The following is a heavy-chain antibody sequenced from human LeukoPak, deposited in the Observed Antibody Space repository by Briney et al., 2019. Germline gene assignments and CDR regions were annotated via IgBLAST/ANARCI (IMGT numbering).Heavy chain of an antibody. Sequence: KPSETLSLTCAVYGGSFSGYYWSWIRQPPGKGLEWIGEINHSGSTNSNPSLKSRVTVSVDTSKNLFSLKLSSVTAADTAVYYCARRLLGYCSGGSCYSGYFQHWGQGTLVTVSS. D-gene: IGHD2-15*01. CDR2: INHSGST. CDR1: GGSFSGYY. CDR3: ARRLLGYCSGGSCYSGYFQH. V-gene: IGHV4-34*01. J-gene: IGHJ1*01.